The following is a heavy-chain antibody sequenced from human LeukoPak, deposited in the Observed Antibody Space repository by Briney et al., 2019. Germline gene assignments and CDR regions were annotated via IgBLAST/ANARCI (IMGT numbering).Heavy chain of an antibody. D-gene: IGHD6-13*01. Sequence: SETLSLTCTVSGGSISSYYWSWIRQPPGKGLEWIGYIYYSGSTNYNPSLKSRVTISVDTSKNQFSLRLSSVTAADTAVYYCARHGGYSSSWYIDYWGQGTLVTVSS. CDR2: IYYSGST. V-gene: IGHV4-59*08. CDR1: GGSISSYY. CDR3: ARHGGYSSSWYIDY. J-gene: IGHJ4*02.